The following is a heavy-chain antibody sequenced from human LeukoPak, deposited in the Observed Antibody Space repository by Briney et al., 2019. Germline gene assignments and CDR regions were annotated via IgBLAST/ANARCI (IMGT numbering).Heavy chain of an antibody. D-gene: IGHD2-2*01. V-gene: IGHV4-59*01. CDR3: ARARSDCSSTSCYPYYYYMDV. CDR1: GGSISSYY. Sequence: PSETLSLTCTVSGGSISSYYWSWIRQPPGKGLEWIGYIYYSGSTNYNPSLKSRVTISVDTSKNQFSLKLSSVTAADTAVYYCARARSDCSSTSCYPYYYYMDVWGKGTTVTVSS. J-gene: IGHJ6*03. CDR2: IYYSGST.